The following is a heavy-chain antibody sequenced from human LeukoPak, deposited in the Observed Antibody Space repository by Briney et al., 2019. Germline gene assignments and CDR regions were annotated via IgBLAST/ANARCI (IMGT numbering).Heavy chain of an antibody. J-gene: IGHJ4*02. V-gene: IGHV3-23*01. CDR3: AKGAIVVVPAAMDY. CDR1: GFTFSSYG. D-gene: IGHD2-2*01. Sequence: PGGSLRLSCAASGFTFSSYGMSWVRQAPGKGLECVSSISGSGGSTYYADSVKGRFTISRDNSKTTLYLQMNSLRAEDTAVYYCAKGAIVVVPAAMDYWGQGTLVTVSS. CDR2: ISGSGGST.